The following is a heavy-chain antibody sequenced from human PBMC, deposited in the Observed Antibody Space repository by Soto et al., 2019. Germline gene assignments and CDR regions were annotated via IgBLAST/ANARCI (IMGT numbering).Heavy chain of an antibody. J-gene: IGHJ4*02. CDR3: ARSDFHDY. Sequence: PGGSLRLSCAASGFTFSDHYMDWLRQAPGKGLEWVARSRNKANSYSTEYAASVRGRFTISRDDSKNSLYLQMNSLKIEDTAVYYCARSDFHDYWGQGTLVTVSS. V-gene: IGHV3-72*01. CDR2: SRNKANSYST. CDR1: GFTFSDHY.